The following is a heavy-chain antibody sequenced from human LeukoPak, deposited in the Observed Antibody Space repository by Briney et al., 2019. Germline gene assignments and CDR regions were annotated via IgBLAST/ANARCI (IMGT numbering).Heavy chain of an antibody. J-gene: IGHJ5*02. V-gene: IGHV1-46*01. CDR3: ARGPPAARRERSHWFDP. D-gene: IGHD2-2*01. CDR2: INPSGGST. Sequence: ASVKVSCKASGYTFTSYYMHWVRQAPGQGLEWMGIINPSGGSTSYAQKFQGRVTMTRDTSTSTVYMELSSLRSEDTAVYYCARGPPAARRERSHWFDPWGQETLVTVSS. CDR1: GYTFTSYY.